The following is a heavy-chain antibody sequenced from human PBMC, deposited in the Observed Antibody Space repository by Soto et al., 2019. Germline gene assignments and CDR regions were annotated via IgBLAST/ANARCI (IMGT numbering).Heavy chain of an antibody. CDR3: ATPQDYDDCLDS. Sequence: SETLSLTCTVSGGSISSGDYYWSWIRQPPGKGLEWIGYIYYSGSTYYNPSLKSRVTISLDTSKNQFSLKLSSVTAADTAVYYCATPQDYDDCLDSWGQGTLVTVSS. CDR2: IYYSGST. V-gene: IGHV4-30-4*01. J-gene: IGHJ4*02. CDR1: GGSISSGDYY. D-gene: IGHD3-22*01.